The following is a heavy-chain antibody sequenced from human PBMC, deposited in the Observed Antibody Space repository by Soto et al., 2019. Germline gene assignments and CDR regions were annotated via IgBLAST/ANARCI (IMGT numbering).Heavy chain of an antibody. Sequence: SVTGSCTASGGTFSSYTISWVRQAPGQGLEWMGRIIPILGIANYAQKFQGRVTITADKSTSTAYMELSSLRSEDTAVYYCATEPYSYGSLYYFDYWGQGTLVTVSS. CDR1: GGTFSSYT. J-gene: IGHJ4*02. D-gene: IGHD5-18*01. CDR2: IIPILGIA. CDR3: ATEPYSYGSLYYFDY. V-gene: IGHV1-69*02.